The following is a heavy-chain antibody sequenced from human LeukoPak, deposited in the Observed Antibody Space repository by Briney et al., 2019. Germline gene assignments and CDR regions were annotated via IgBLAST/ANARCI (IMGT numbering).Heavy chain of an antibody. CDR2: IIPIFGTA. J-gene: IGHJ4*02. Sequence: ASVKVSCKASGGTFSSYAISWVRQAPGQGLEWMGGIIPIFGTANYAQKFQGRVTITADESTSTAYMELSSPRSEDTAVYYCAGNQYDYGGNLAFDYWGQGTLVTVSP. D-gene: IGHD4-23*01. CDR1: GGTFSSYA. V-gene: IGHV1-69*13. CDR3: AGNQYDYGGNLAFDY.